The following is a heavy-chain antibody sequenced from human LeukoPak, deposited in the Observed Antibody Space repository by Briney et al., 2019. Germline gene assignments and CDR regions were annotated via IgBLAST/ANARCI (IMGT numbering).Heavy chain of an antibody. CDR3: ARGLGGWSGHVAFDI. V-gene: IGHV4-34*01. Sequence: TPSETLSLTCAVYGGSFSGYYWSWIRQPPGKGLEWIGEINHSGSTNYNPSLKSRVTISVDTSKNQFSLKLSSVTAADTAVYYCARGLGGWSGHVAFDIWGQGTMVTVSS. CDR2: INHSGST. J-gene: IGHJ3*02. CDR1: GGSFSGYY. D-gene: IGHD6-19*01.